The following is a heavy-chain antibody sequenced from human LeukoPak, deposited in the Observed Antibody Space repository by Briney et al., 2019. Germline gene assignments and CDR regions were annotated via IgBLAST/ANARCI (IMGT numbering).Heavy chain of an antibody. CDR2: TNEAGGDK. CDR1: GFTFSDFW. V-gene: IGHV3-7*03. J-gene: IGHJ6*02. D-gene: IGHD4-17*01. CDR3: ASGNGDYERYYYGMDV. Sequence: GGSLRLSCAASGFTFSDFWMSWVRQAPGKGLECVASTNEAGGDKYYVDSVKGRFTISRDNAKNSLYLQMNSLRAEDTAVYYCASGNGDYERYYYGMDVWGQGTTVTVSS.